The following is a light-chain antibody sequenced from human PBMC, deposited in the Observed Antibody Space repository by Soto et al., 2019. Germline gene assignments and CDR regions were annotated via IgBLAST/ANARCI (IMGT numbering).Light chain of an antibody. J-gene: IGLJ2*01. CDR1: SSNIGSNT. V-gene: IGLV1-44*01. Sequence: QSVLTQPPSASGTPGQRVTISCSGSSSNIGSNTVNWYQQLPGTAPKLLIYSNNQRPSGVPDRFSGSKSGTSASLAISGLHSEDEADYYCAAWDDSLLGVVFGGGTNVTVL. CDR2: SNN. CDR3: AAWDDSLLGVV.